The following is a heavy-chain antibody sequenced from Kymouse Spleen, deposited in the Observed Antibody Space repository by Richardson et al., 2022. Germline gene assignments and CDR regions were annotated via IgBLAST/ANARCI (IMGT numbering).Heavy chain of an antibody. J-gene: IGHJ4*02. V-gene: IGHV3-33*01. D-gene: IGHD1-20*01,IGHD1-7*01. CDR2: IWYDGSNK. CDR3: ARSPYNWNYFDY. Sequence: QVQLVESGGGVVQPGRSLRLSCAASGFTFSSYGMHWVRQAPGKGLEWVAVIWYDGSNKYYADSVKGRFTISRDNSKNTLYLQMNSLRAEDTAVYYCARSPYNWNYFDYWGQGTLVTVSS. CDR1: GFTFSSYG.